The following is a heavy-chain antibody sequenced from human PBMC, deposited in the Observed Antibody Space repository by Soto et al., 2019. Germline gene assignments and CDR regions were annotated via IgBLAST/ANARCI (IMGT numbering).Heavy chain of an antibody. J-gene: IGHJ5*02. Sequence: GASVKVSCKASGYTFTSYDINWVRQATGQGLEYLGWMNPNSGNTGYVQRFQGRVTMTRDTSISTAYMELSSLRSEDMAVYFCARGVKYGAYSRWFDPWGQGTLVTVSS. CDR3: ARGVKYGAYSRWFDP. V-gene: IGHV1-8*01. CDR2: MNPNSGNT. D-gene: IGHD4-17*01. CDR1: GYTFTSYD.